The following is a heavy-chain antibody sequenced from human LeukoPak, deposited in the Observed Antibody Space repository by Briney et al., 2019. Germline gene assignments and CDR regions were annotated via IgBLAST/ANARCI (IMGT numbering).Heavy chain of an antibody. CDR3: ARVLYSSGWL. V-gene: IGHV3-21*01. CDR1: GFTFSSYS. Sequence: TGGSLRLSCATPGFTFSSYSMNWVRQAPGKGLEWVSSISSSSSYIYYADSVKGQYTIPRDNPKNPLYLQMNSLRADDTAVYYCARVLYSSGWLWGQGTLVTVSS. J-gene: IGHJ4*02. CDR2: ISSSSSYI. D-gene: IGHD6-19*01.